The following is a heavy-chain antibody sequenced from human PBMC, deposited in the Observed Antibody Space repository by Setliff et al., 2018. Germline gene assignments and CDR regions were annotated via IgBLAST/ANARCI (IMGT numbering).Heavy chain of an antibody. CDR2: IYYSGNT. J-gene: IGHJ3*02. D-gene: IGHD3-3*01. Sequence: PSETLSLTCSVSGGSIDSHYWSWIRQSPGKGLEWIGSIYYSGNTNYNPSLKSRVTISIDTSKNQFSLKLSSVTAADTAVYHCARGKTFFGAFIRAFDIWGQGRMVTVSS. CDR1: GGSIDSHY. V-gene: IGHV4-59*11. CDR3: ARGKTFFGAFIRAFDI.